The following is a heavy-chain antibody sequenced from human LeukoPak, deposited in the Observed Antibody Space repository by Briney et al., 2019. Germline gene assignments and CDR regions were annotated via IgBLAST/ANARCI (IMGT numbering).Heavy chain of an antibody. CDR2: ISSSDSTI. CDR3: ARDMSGSYLGAFDI. D-gene: IGHD1-26*01. Sequence: GGSLRLSCAASGFTFSDYYMSWIRQAPGKGLEWVSYISSSDSTIYYADSVKGRFTISRDNSKNTLYLQMNSLRAEDTAVYYCARDMSGSYLGAFDIWGQGTMVTVSS. CDR1: GFTFSDYY. V-gene: IGHV3-11*04. J-gene: IGHJ3*02.